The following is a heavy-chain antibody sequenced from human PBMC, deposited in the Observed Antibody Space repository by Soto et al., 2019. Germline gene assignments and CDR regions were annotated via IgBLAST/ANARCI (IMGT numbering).Heavy chain of an antibody. V-gene: IGHV4-59*01. Sequence: SETLPLTCTVSGGSISSYYWSWIRQPPGKGLEWIGYIYYSGSTNYNPSLKSRVTISVDTSKNQFSLKLSSVTAADTAVYYCAREGSYKNYYYYGMDVWGQGTTVTVSS. CDR1: GGSISSYY. CDR2: IYYSGST. CDR3: AREGSYKNYYYYGMDV. D-gene: IGHD2-15*01. J-gene: IGHJ6*02.